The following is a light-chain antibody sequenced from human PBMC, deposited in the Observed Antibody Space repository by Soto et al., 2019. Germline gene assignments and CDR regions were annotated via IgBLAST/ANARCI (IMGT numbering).Light chain of an antibody. CDR2: GAS. J-gene: IGKJ1*01. V-gene: IGKV3-20*01. Sequence: IVLTQSPATLSLSPGERGTLSCRASQSVTSNSLAWYQQRPGQAPRLLIYGASTRATGIPDRFSGSGSGTDFTLTISRLEPEDFAVYYCQQYGSSPATFGQGTKVDIK. CDR3: QQYGSSPAT. CDR1: QSVTSNS.